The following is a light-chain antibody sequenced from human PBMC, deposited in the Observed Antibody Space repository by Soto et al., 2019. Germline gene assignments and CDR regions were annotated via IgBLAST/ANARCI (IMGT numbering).Light chain of an antibody. CDR1: QGIRNY. CDR3: QHLHSYPVT. CDR2: NAF. Sequence: DIQLTQSPSFLSASVGDRVTITCRASQGIRNYLAWYQQKPGKAPELLIYNAFTLQSGVPSKFSGSGSGTEFTLTISSLQPEDFATYYCQHLHSYPVTFGGGTKVEIK. V-gene: IGKV1-9*01. J-gene: IGKJ4*01.